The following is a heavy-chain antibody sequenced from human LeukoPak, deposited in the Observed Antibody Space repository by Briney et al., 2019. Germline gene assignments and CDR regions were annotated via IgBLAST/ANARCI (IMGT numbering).Heavy chain of an antibody. J-gene: IGHJ6*03. CDR1: GYTFTGYY. CDR3: ARVQYSSGFYYYMAV. Sequence: ASVKVSCKASGYTFTGYYMHWVRQAPGQGLEWMGWINPNSGGTNYAQKFQGRVTMTRDTSISTAYMELSRLRSDDTAVYYCARVQYSSGFYYYMAVWGKGTTVTVSS. D-gene: IGHD6-19*01. CDR2: INPNSGGT. V-gene: IGHV1-2*02.